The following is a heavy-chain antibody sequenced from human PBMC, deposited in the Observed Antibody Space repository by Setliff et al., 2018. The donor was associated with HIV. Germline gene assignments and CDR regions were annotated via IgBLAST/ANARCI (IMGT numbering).Heavy chain of an antibody. V-gene: IGHV1-18*01. CDR3: ARHASTWYYESSGPHFDY. Sequence: ASVKVSCRASGYTFTRYGISWVRQAPGQGLEWMGWISANNGNTNYAQKLQGRVTMTTDTSTSTAYMELRSLRSDDTAVYYCARHASTWYYESSGPHFDYWGQGTLVTVSS. CDR1: GYTFTRYG. D-gene: IGHD3-22*01. CDR2: ISANNGNT. J-gene: IGHJ4*02.